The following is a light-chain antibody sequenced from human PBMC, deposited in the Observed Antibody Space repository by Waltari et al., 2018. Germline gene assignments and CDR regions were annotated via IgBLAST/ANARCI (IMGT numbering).Light chain of an antibody. CDR1: SGSVSSTSY. CDR2: KGN. CDR3: SIYMGSGIWV. J-gene: IGLJ3*02. V-gene: IGLV8-61*01. Sequence: QTVVTQEPSLSVSPGGTVTLTCALSSGSVSSTSYATWYQQTPGQPPRTLVYKGNRRSSGVPDRFSGTILGNKAALTITGAQADDESDYYCSIYMGSGIWVFGGGTKLTVL.